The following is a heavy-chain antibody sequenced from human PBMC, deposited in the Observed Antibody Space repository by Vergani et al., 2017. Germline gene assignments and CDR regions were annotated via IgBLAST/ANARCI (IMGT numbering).Heavy chain of an antibody. CDR2: IYTSGST. CDR1: GGSISSGSYY. D-gene: IGHD5-24*01. J-gene: IGHJ4*02. V-gene: IGHV4-61*02. Sequence: QVQLQESGPGLVKPSQTLSLTCTVSGGSISSGSYYWSWIRQPAGKGLEWIGRIYTSGSTNYNPSLKSRVTISVDTSKNQFSLKLSSVTAADTAVYYCARALGMDTIYFDYWGQGTLVTVSS. CDR3: ARALGMDTIYFDY.